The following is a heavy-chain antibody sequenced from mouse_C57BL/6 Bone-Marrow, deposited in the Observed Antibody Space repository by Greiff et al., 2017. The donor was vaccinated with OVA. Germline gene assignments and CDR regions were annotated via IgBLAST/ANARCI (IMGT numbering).Heavy chain of an antibody. CDR3: AILRQLRLRFSYYFDY. D-gene: IGHD3-2*02. J-gene: IGHJ2*01. V-gene: IGHV1-9*01. CDR1: GYTFTGYW. Sequence: VQLQQSGAELMKPGASVKLSCKATGYTFTGYWIEWVKQRPGHGLEWIGEILPGSGSTNYNEKFKGKATFTADTSSNTAYMQLSSLTTEDSAVYYCAILRQLRLRFSYYFDYWGQGTTLTVSS. CDR2: ILPGSGST.